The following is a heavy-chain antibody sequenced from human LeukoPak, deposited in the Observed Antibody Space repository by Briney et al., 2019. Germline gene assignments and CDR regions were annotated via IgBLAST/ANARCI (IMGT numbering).Heavy chain of an antibody. CDR1: GYTFTGYY. V-gene: IGHV1-2*02. CDR3: AREQRYDSSGYPRGYFDY. J-gene: IGHJ4*02. D-gene: IGHD3-22*01. CDR2: INPNSGGT. Sequence: SVKVSCKASGYTFTGYYMHWVRQAPGQGLEWMGWINPNSGGTNYAQKFQGRVTMARDTSISTAYMELSRLRSDDTAVYYCAREQRYDSSGYPRGYFDYWGQGTLVTVSS.